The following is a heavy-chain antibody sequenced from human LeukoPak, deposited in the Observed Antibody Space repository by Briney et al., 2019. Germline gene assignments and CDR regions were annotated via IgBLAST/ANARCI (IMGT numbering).Heavy chain of an antibody. CDR1: GGSISSRNYY. J-gene: IGHJ3*02. Sequence: SETLSLTCTFSGGSISSRNYYWGWIRQPPGKGLEWIGSFYNSGSTYYTPSLKSGVTISVDTSKNQFSLKLSSVTAADTAVYYCARVRRGAAFDIWGQGTMVTVSS. CDR3: ARVRRGAAFDI. V-gene: IGHV4-39*07. CDR2: FYNSGST.